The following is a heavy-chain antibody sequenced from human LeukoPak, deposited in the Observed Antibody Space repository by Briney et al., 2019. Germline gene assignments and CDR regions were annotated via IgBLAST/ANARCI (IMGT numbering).Heavy chain of an antibody. CDR3: AKATSPVHSRNWFDS. V-gene: IGHV3-23*01. Sequence: PGGSLRLSCAASGFTFSNYGMSWVRQAPGKGLEWVSAIDGSGATTYYAASVKGRFTISRDNSKNTVNVQMNSLRAEDTAVYYCAKATSPVHSRNWFDSWGQGTLVTVSS. CDR2: IDGSGATT. J-gene: IGHJ5*01. D-gene: IGHD6-13*01. CDR1: GFTFSNYG.